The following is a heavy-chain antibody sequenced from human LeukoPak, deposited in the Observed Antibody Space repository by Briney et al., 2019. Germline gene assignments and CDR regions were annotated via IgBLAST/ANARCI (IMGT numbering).Heavy chain of an antibody. Sequence: PGGSLRLSCAASGFTVSSNYMSWVRQAPGKGLEWVSVIYSGGSTYYADSVEGRFTISRDNSKNTLYLQMNSLRAEDTAIYYCARRYNWKAFDLWGRGTLVTVSS. CDR2: IYSGGST. V-gene: IGHV3-53*01. J-gene: IGHJ2*01. CDR1: GFTVSSNY. D-gene: IGHD1-20*01. CDR3: ARRYNWKAFDL.